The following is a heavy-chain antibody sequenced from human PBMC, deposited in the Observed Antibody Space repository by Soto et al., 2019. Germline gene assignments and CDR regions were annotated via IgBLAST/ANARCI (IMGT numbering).Heavy chain of an antibody. CDR3: AREIGRDVLRYFDWLLPSYYYYGMDV. CDR2: IYYSGTT. CDR1: GGSITSNSYF. V-gene: IGHV4-39*07. D-gene: IGHD3-9*01. Sequence: PSETLSLTCTVSGGSITSNSYFWAWIRQPPGKGLEWIGSIYYSGTTYYNPSLKSRVTISVDTSKNQFSLKLSSVTAADTAVYYCAREIGRDVLRYFDWLLPSYYYYGMDVWGQGTTVTVSS. J-gene: IGHJ6*02.